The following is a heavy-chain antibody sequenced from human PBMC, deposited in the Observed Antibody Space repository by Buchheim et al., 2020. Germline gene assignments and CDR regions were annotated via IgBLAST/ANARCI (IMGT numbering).Heavy chain of an antibody. J-gene: IGHJ4*02. CDR3: ARGRGGSSGFHDY. Sequence: QVQLVESGGGVVQPGRSLRLSCAASGFTFSSYAMHWVRQAPGKGLEWVAVISYDGSNKYYADSVKGRFTISRDNSKNTLYLQMNSLRAEDTAVYYCARGRGGSSGFHDYWGQGTL. CDR1: GFTFSSYA. D-gene: IGHD3-22*01. CDR2: ISYDGSNK. V-gene: IGHV3-30-3*01.